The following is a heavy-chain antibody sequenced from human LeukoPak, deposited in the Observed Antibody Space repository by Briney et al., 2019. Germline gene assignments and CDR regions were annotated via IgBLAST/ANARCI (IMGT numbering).Heavy chain of an antibody. CDR1: GYTFTGYY. J-gene: IGHJ3*02. CDR2: INPNSGGT. D-gene: IGHD1-1*01. V-gene: IGHV1-2*02. CDR3: ARESNWNDPFDI. Sequence: ASVKVSCKASGYTFTGYYMHWVRQAPGQGLEWMGWINPNSGGTNYAQKFQGRVTMTRDTSISTAYMELSRLRSDDTAVYYCARESNWNDPFDIWGQGTMVTVSS.